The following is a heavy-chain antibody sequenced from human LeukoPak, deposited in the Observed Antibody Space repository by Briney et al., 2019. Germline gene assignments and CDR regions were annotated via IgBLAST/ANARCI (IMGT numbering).Heavy chain of an antibody. D-gene: IGHD6-19*01. CDR1: GFTFSSYA. V-gene: IGHV3-23*01. CDR2: ISGSGGST. Sequence: PGGSLRLSCAASGFTFSSYAMSWVRQAPGKGLEWVSAISGSGGSTYYADSVKGRFTISRDNSKNTLYLQMDSLRAEDTAVYYCAKDLLGYSSGWYLYWGQGTLVTVSS. J-gene: IGHJ4*02. CDR3: AKDLLGYSSGWYLY.